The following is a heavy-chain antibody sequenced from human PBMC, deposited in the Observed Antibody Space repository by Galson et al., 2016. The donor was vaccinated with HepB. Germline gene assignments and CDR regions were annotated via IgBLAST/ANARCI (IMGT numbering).Heavy chain of an antibody. CDR2: IYPGDSDT. CDR1: GYTFSDYW. D-gene: IGHD1-1*01. Sequence: QSGAEVKKPGESLQISCKGSGYTFSDYWIGWVRQMPGKGLEWMGIIYPGDSDTRYRPSFQGQVTISADKSISTGYLQWSSLKASDTAMYYCARQGQHNYYYYMDVWGKGTTVTVSS. CDR3: ARQGQHNYYYYMDV. J-gene: IGHJ6*03. V-gene: IGHV5-51*01.